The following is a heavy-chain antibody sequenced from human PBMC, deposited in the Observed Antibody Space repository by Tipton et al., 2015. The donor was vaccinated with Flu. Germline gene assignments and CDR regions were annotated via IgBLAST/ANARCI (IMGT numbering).Heavy chain of an antibody. D-gene: IGHD4-23*01. J-gene: IGHJ4*02. CDR1: GYRFINYR. Sequence: VQLVQSGAEVKKPGESLKISCKASGYRFINYRIGWVRQMPGKGLEWMGIIYPGDSDTTYSPSFQGQVTISADKSITTAYLEWSSLKASDTAMYYCARPRGSTVAIDYWGQGTLVTVSS. CDR2: IYPGDSDT. CDR3: ARPRGSTVAIDY. V-gene: IGHV5-51*01.